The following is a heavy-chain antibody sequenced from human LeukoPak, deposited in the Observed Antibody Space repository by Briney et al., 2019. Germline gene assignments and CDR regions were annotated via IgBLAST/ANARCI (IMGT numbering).Heavy chain of an antibody. D-gene: IGHD1-14*01. CDR2: ISGSGGST. V-gene: IGHV3-23*01. CDR1: GFIFNNYA. J-gene: IGHJ6*03. Sequence: PGGSLRLSCAASGFIFNNYAMSWVRQAPGKGQEWVSAISGSGGSTYYADSVKGRFTISRDNSKNTLYLQMNSLRAEDTAVYYCAKGPSGCYYYYMNVWGKGTTVTVSS. CDR3: AKGPSGCYYYYMNV.